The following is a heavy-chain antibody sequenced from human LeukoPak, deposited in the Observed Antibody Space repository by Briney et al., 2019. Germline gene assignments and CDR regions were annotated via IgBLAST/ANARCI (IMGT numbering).Heavy chain of an antibody. CDR2: IYTSGST. D-gene: IGHD3-22*01. CDR3: ARDPRYYYDSSGLSY. Sequence: SETLSLTCTVSGGSISSYYWSWIRQPAGKGLEWIGRIYTSGSTNYNPSLKSRVTMSADTSKNQFSLKLSSVTAADTAVYYCARDPRYYYDSSGLSYWGQGTLVTVSS. CDR1: GGSISSYY. J-gene: IGHJ4*02. V-gene: IGHV4-4*07.